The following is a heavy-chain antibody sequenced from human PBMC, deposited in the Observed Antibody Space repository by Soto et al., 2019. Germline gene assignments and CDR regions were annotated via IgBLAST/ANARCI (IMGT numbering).Heavy chain of an antibody. CDR1: GGSFSGYY. CDR2: INHSGST. J-gene: IGHJ4*02. Sequence: QVQLQQWGAGLLKPSETLSLTCAVYGGSFSGYYWSWIRQPPGKGLEWIGEINHSGSTNYNPSLKSRVTISVDTSKSQFSLKLSSVNAADTAVYYCASRWWGSYRIDWGQGTLVTVSS. CDR3: ASRWWGSYRID. V-gene: IGHV4-34*01. D-gene: IGHD3-16*02.